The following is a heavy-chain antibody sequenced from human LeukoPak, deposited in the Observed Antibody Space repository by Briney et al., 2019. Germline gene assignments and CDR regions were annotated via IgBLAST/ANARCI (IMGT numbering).Heavy chain of an antibody. CDR1: GFIFSIYG. CDR3: ARERGGSRQQIGYFDD. J-gene: IGHJ4*02. Sequence: GGSLRLSPAASGFIFSIYGMHCVRQAPGKGLEWVGLIWYDGSKTYYADFVKGRFTISRDSSKNTLYLQMISLRPEDTAMYYCARERGGSRQQIGYFDDWGEATLVTVSS. D-gene: IGHD6-13*01. V-gene: IGHV3-33*01. CDR2: IWYDGSKT.